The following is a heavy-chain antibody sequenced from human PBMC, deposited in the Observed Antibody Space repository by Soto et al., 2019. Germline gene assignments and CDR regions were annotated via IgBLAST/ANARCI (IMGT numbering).Heavy chain of an antibody. J-gene: IGHJ4*02. CDR1: GYTFTSYD. CDR2: MNPNSGNT. CDR3: ARDYTIVGVVGGY. Sequence: QVPLVQSGAEVKKPGASVKVSCQASGYTFTSYDINWVRQATGQGLEWMGWMNPNSGNTGYAQKFQGRVTMTRNTSISTVYTELSSLSSEDPAVYYFARDYTIVGVVGGYWGQGTLVTVSS. D-gene: IGHD3-3*01. V-gene: IGHV1-8*01.